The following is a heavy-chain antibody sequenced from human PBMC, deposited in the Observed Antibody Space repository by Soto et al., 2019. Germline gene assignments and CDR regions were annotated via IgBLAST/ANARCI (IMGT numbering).Heavy chain of an antibody. CDR2: IDPSDSYT. J-gene: IGHJ6*02. V-gene: IGHV5-10-1*01. CDR1: GYSFTSYW. CDR3: ARVRRPYYGSGSYLSYYGMDV. Sequence: PGESLKISCKGSGYSFTSYWISWVRQMPGKGLEWMGRIDPSDSYTNYSPSFQGHVTISADKSISTAYLQWSSLKASDTAMYYCARVRRPYYGSGSYLSYYGMDVWGQGTTVTVSS. D-gene: IGHD3-10*01.